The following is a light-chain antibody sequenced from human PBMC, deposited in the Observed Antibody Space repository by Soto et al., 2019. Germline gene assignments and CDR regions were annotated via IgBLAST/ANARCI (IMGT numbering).Light chain of an antibody. CDR2: DAS. J-gene: IGKJ4*01. CDR1: QNVYNN. CDR3: QQCRNWPLT. Sequence: EIVMTQSPATLSVSPGEGATLSCKASQNVYNNLAWDQQRPGQPPRLLIYDASTRATGISARFSGSGYGTEFTLTISSLQSEDFAVYFCQQCRNWPLTFCGGTKVEIK. V-gene: IGKV3-15*01.